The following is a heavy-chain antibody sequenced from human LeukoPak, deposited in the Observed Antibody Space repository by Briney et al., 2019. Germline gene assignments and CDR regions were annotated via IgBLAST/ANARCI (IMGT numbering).Heavy chain of an antibody. Sequence: SVKVSCKASGYTLSDYYMHWVRQAPGQGLERIRRINPNSGGTNYAQKFQGRVTMTRDTSISTAYMELSRLRSDDTAVYYCARGSSIQLWTIEFDYWGQGTLVTVSS. CDR1: GYTLSDYY. CDR2: INPNSGGT. J-gene: IGHJ4*02. V-gene: IGHV1-2*06. D-gene: IGHD5-18*01. CDR3: ARGSSIQLWTIEFDY.